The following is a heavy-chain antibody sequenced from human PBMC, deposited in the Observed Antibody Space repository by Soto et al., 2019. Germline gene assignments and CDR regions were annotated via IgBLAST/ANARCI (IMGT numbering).Heavy chain of an antibody. CDR3: ARMGTNRPLVAVQRLYYYGIDV. CDR1: GGTFSSYA. Sequence: QVQLVQSGAEVKKPGSSVKVSCKASGGTFSSYAISWVRQAPGQGLEWMGGIIPIFGTANYAQKFQGRVTITADESTSKAYLELSSLRSEDTAVYYCARMGTNRPLVAVQRLYYYGIDVWGQGTTVTVSS. V-gene: IGHV1-69*01. J-gene: IGHJ6*01. D-gene: IGHD2-8*01. CDR2: IIPIFGTA.